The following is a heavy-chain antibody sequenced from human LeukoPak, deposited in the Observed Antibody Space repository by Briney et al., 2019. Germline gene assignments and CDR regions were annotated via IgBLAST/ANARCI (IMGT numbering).Heavy chain of an antibody. D-gene: IGHD5-18*01. Sequence: PGGSLRLSCAASGFTFSSYWMSWVRQAPGKGLEWVANIKQDGSEKYYVDSVKGRFTISRDNSKNTLRLQMNTLRVDDTAVYYCAGPRNYSPFDYWGQGILVTVSS. V-gene: IGHV3-7*01. CDR3: AGPRNYSPFDY. CDR1: GFTFSSYW. J-gene: IGHJ4*02. CDR2: IKQDGSEK.